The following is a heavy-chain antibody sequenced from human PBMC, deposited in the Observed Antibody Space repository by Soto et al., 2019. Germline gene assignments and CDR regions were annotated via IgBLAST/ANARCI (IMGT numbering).Heavy chain of an antibody. J-gene: IGHJ5*02. Sequence: PGGSLRLSCAASGFTFSTYRMSWVGQAPGKGLEWVANIKQDGSEKYYVDSVKGRFTISRDNAKNSLYLQMNRLRDEDTAVYYCARDSIVVVAATHLNWLDPWGQGTLATVSS. D-gene: IGHD2-15*01. V-gene: IGHV3-7*03. CDR2: IKQDGSEK. CDR1: GFTFSTYR. CDR3: ARDSIVVVAATHLNWLDP.